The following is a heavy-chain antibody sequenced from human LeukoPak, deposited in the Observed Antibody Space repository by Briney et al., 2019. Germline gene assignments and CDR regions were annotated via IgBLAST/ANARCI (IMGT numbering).Heavy chain of an antibody. CDR2: IRSKAYGGTT. CDR1: GFTFGDYA. D-gene: IGHD3-3*01. Sequence: PGGSLRLSCTASGFTFGDYAMSWVRQAPGKGLEWVGFIRSKAYGGTTEYAASVKGRFTISRDDSKSIAYLQMNSLKTEDTAVYYCTRDHRITIFGVDPYYYYMDVWGKGTTVTVSS. CDR3: TRDHRITIFGVDPYYYYMDV. J-gene: IGHJ6*03. V-gene: IGHV3-49*04.